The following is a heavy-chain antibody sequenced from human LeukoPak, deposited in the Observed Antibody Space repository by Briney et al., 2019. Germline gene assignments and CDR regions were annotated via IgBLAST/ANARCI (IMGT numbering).Heavy chain of an antibody. D-gene: IGHD3-10*01. CDR3: ARVFDSGSQAYFYYMDV. CDR2: IYYSGST. CDR1: GGSISSSSYY. J-gene: IGHJ6*03. V-gene: IGHV4-39*07. Sequence: PSETLSLTCTVSGGSISSSSYYWGWIRQPPGKGLEWIGSIYYSGSTYYNPSLKSRVTISVDTSKNQLSLKVSSVTAADTAVYYCARVFDSGSQAYFYYMDVWGKGTTVIIS.